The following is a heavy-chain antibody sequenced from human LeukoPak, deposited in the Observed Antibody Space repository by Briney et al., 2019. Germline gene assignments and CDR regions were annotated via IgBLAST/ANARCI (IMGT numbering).Heavy chain of an antibody. CDR3: AKGGEWLLPDY. CDR1: GFTFDDYA. CDR2: ISWNSGSI. Sequence: GRSLRLSCAASGFTFDDYAMHWVRQAPGKGLEWVSGISWNSGSIGYADSVKGRFTISRDNAKNSLYLQMNSLRADDTALYYCAKGGEWLLPDYWGQGTLVTVSS. V-gene: IGHV3-9*01. J-gene: IGHJ4*02. D-gene: IGHD3-3*01.